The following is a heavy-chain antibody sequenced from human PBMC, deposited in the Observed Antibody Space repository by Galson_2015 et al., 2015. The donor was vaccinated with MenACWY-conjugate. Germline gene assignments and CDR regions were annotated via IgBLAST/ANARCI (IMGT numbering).Heavy chain of an antibody. CDR1: GYSFTSYW. V-gene: IGHV5-51*01. D-gene: IGHD3-10*01. Sequence: QSGAEVKKPGESLTISCTGSGYSFTSYWIGWVRQMPGKGLEWMGTIYPGDSDTRYSPSFQGQVTISADKSISTAYLQWGSLKASDTAMYYCARVAPYGSGSYYETIDPWGQGTMSPSLQ. CDR2: IYPGDSDT. J-gene: IGHJ3*01. CDR3: ARVAPYGSGSYYETIDP.